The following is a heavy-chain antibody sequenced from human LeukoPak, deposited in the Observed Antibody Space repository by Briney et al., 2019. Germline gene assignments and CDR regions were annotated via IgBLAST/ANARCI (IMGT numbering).Heavy chain of an antibody. CDR3: AREEAEDYGDYVVSVAGMDY. Sequence: ASVKVSCKASGYTFTSYGISWVRQAPGQGLEWMGWICAYNGNTNYAQKLQGRVTMTTDTSTSTAYMELRSLRSDDTAVYYCAREEAEDYGDYVVSVAGMDYWGQGTLVTVSS. V-gene: IGHV1-18*01. J-gene: IGHJ4*02. CDR1: GYTFTSYG. CDR2: ICAYNGNT. D-gene: IGHD4-17*01.